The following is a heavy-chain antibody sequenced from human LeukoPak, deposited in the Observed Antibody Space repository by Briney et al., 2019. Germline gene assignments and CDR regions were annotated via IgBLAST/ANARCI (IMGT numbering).Heavy chain of an antibody. Sequence: SETLSLTCSVSGGSISTYYWSWIRQPAGKGLEWIGRVYRSGDTNYNPSLKSRVTMSVGTSKNQISLRLRSVTAADTAVYYCARDDFEYSVHNGMDVWGQGTTVTVSS. CDR1: GGSISTYY. J-gene: IGHJ6*02. CDR3: ARDDFEYSVHNGMDV. D-gene: IGHD3-9*01. V-gene: IGHV4-4*07. CDR2: VYRSGDT.